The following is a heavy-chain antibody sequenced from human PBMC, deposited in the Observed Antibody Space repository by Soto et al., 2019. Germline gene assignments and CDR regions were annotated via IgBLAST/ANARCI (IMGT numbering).Heavy chain of an antibody. Sequence: QVQLVESGGGMVQPGRSLRLSCAASGFTFSSYGMHWVRQAPGKGLEWVAVISYDGSNKYYADSVKGRFTISRDNSKNTLYLQMNSLRAEDTAVYYCAKVLLKTYYYYYGMDVWGQGTTVTVSS. CDR3: AKVLLKTYYYYYGMDV. CDR1: GFTFSSYG. J-gene: IGHJ6*02. D-gene: IGHD2-21*01. CDR2: ISYDGSNK. V-gene: IGHV3-30*18.